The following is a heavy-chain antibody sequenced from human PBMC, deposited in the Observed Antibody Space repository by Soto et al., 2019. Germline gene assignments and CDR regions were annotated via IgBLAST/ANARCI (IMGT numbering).Heavy chain of an antibody. D-gene: IGHD3-16*01. CDR1: GGSFSDFF. J-gene: IGHJ5*02. CDR2: INHSGSP. Sequence: SETLSLTCAVYGGSFSDFFWSWIRQPPGKGLEWIGEINHSGSPNYSPSLKSRVTISLDSSKNQFSLHLYSVTAADTAVYFCARGTQMGSYNWFDPWGRGTQVTVAS. V-gene: IGHV4-34*01. CDR3: ARGTQMGSYNWFDP.